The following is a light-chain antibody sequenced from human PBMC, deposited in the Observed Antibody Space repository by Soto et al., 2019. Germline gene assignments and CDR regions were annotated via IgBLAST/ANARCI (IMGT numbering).Light chain of an antibody. CDR1: QSVSSSY. Sequence: EIVLTQSPGTLSLSPGERATLSCRASQSVSSSYLAWYQQKPGQAPRPLIYGASSRATGIPDRFSGSGYGTDFTLTISSLEPEDFAVYYCLQYGSSPYTFDQGNKLEIQ. CDR2: GAS. J-gene: IGKJ2*01. V-gene: IGKV3-20*01. CDR3: LQYGSSPYT.